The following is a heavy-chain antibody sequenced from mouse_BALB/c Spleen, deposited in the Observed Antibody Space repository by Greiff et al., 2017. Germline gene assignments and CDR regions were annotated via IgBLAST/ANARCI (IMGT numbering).Heavy chain of an antibody. J-gene: IGHJ2*01. Sequence: DVQLQESGGGLVQPGGSLKLSCAASGFDFSRYWMSWVRQAPGKGLEWIGEINPDSSTINYTPSLKDKFIISRDNAKNTLYLQMSKVRSEDTALYYCARRKTRTALATSYFDYRGQGTTLTVSS. V-gene: IGHV4-1*02. CDR2: INPDSSTI. D-gene: IGHD3-2*01. CDR3: ARRKTRTALATSYFDY. CDR1: GFDFSRYW.